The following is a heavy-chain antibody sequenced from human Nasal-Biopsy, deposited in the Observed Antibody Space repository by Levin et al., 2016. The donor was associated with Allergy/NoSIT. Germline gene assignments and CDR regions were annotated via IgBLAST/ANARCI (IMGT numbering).Heavy chain of an antibody. CDR2: IYYSGST. CDR3: VRRRWQPYYFDH. CDR1: GVSLTSSSYY. J-gene: IGHJ4*02. V-gene: IGHV4-39*01. D-gene: IGHD4-23*01. Sequence: SETLSLTCSVSGVSLTSSSYYWGWIRQPPGKGLEWIGNIYYSGSTDYYPSLESRVTLSVDTSKNQFSLNLDSVTAADTAVYYCVRRRWQPYYFDHWGPGSVVTVSS.